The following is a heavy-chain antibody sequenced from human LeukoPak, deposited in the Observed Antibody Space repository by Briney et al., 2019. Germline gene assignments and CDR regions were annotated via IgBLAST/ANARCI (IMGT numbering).Heavy chain of an antibody. CDR1: GGSISTSNYY. V-gene: IGHV4-61*01. J-gene: IGHJ5*02. D-gene: IGHD3-22*01. CDR3: ARDGPGYYDSSGYHAGWFDP. Sequence: SETLSLTCTVSGGSISTSNYYWSWIRQPPGKGLEWIGYIYYSGSTNYNPSLKSRVTISVDTSKNQFSLKLSSVTAADTAVYYCARDGPGYYDSSGYHAGWFDPWGQGTLVTVSS. CDR2: IYYSGST.